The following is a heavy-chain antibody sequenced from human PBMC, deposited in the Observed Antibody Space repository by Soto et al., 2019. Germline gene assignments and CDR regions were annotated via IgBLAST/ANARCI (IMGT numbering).Heavy chain of an antibody. CDR2: IYHSGST. Sequence: QVQLQESGPRLVEASQTLSLTCTVSNGSITSSGYYWSWIRQPPGKRLEWIGYIYHSGSTFYSPSLPSRLTMSVDTSKNQFSLTLSSVTAADTAVYHCARMSGTYYVPDYWGQGTLVTVSS. D-gene: IGHD1-26*01. CDR3: ARMSGTYYVPDY. V-gene: IGHV4-31*03. CDR1: NGSITSSGYY. J-gene: IGHJ4*02.